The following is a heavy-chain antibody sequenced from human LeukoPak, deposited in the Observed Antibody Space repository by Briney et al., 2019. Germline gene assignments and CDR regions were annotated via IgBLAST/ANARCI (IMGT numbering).Heavy chain of an antibody. J-gene: IGHJ4*02. D-gene: IGHD3-22*01. V-gene: IGHV1-69*13. CDR2: IIPIFGTA. CDR3: ARDSRSLYYDSSGYYPF. CDR1: GGTFSSYA. Sequence: SVKVSCKASGGTFSSYAISWVRQAPGQGLEWMGGIIPIFGTANYAQKFQGRVTTTADESTSTAYMELSSLRSEDTAVYYCARDSRSLYYDSSGYYPFWGQGTLVTVSS.